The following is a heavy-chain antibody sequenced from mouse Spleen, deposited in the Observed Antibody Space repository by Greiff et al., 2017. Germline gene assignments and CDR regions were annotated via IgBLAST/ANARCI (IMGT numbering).Heavy chain of an antibody. CDR2: ISSSGST. Sequence: DVKLVESGPALVKPSQTVSLTCTVTGYSITNGNHWWNWIRQVSGSKLEWIGYISSSGSTDSNPSLKSRISITRDTSKNQLFLQLNSVTTEDIATYYCARGSYYYGSSFYFDYWGQGTTLTVSS. CDR3: ARGSYYYGSSFYFDY. J-gene: IGHJ2*01. D-gene: IGHD1-1*01. CDR1: GYSITNGNHW. V-gene: IGHV3-4*01.